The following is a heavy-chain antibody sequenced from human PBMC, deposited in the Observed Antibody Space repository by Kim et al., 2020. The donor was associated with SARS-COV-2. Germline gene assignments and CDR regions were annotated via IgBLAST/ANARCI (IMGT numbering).Heavy chain of an antibody. Sequence: ASVKVSCKASGYTFTGYYMHWVRQAPGQGLEWMGWINPNSGGTNYAQKFQGWVTMTRDTSISTAYMELSRLRSDDTAVYYCARGDGYYGSGSYYNTASYGMDVWGQGTTVTVSS. V-gene: IGHV1-2*04. CDR1: GYTFTGYY. CDR3: ARGDGYYGSGSYYNTASYGMDV. D-gene: IGHD3-10*01. CDR2: INPNSGGT. J-gene: IGHJ6*02.